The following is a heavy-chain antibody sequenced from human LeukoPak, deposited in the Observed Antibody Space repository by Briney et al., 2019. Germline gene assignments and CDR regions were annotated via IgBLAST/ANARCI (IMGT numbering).Heavy chain of an antibody. V-gene: IGHV4-39*07. CDR2: IYYSGST. CDR1: GGSISSSSYY. CDR3: ARGGGMGHYCYMDV. J-gene: IGHJ6*03. Sequence: SETLSLTCTVSGGSISSSSYYWGWIRQPPGKGLEWIGSIYYSGSTYYNPSLKSRVTISIDTSKNQFSLKLSSVTAADTAVYYCARGGGMGHYCYMDVWGKGTTVTISS. D-gene: IGHD5-24*01.